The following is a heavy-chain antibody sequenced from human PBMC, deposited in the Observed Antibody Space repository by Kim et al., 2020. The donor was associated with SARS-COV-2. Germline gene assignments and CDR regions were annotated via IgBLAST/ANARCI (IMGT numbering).Heavy chain of an antibody. J-gene: IGHJ4*02. CDR3: ARDLLYYYGSGSYYPNFDY. D-gene: IGHD3-10*01. V-gene: IGHV3-30*07. Sequence: GRFTISRDNSKNTLYLQMNSLRAEDTAVYYCARDLLYYYGSGSYYPNFDYWGQGTLVTVSS.